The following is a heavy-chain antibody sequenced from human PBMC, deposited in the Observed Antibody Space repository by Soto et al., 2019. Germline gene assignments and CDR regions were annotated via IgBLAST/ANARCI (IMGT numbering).Heavy chain of an antibody. D-gene: IGHD4-4*01. CDR2: IGDSGACT. Sequence: EVQLLESGGGLVQPGVSLRLSCAVSGFTFGHYDMSWVRQAPGKGLQWVSVIGDSGACTYYADSVKGRFTISRDNSKTTLYLQMNTLGAEDTAVYYCVRHAKLTTVTANVGYYYGLDGCGQGTTVTVS. J-gene: IGHJ6*02. CDR1: GFTFGHYD. V-gene: IGHV3-23*01. CDR3: VRHAKLTTVTANVGYYYGLDG.